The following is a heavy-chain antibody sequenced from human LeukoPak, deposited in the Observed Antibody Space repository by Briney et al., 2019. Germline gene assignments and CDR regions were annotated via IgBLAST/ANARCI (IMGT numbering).Heavy chain of an antibody. CDR3: ARDRGSQDY. CDR1: GFTFSTFW. D-gene: IGHD3-10*01. Sequence: GGSLRLSCAASGFTFSTFWMSWVRQAPGKGLEWVANIKQDGSEKYYVDSVKGRFAISRDNAKNSLYLQMNSLRAEDTAVYYCARDRGSQDYWGQGTLVPASS. CDR2: IKQDGSEK. V-gene: IGHV3-7*05. J-gene: IGHJ4*02.